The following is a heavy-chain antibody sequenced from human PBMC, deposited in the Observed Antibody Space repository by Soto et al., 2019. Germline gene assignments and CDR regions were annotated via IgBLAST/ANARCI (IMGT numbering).Heavy chain of an antibody. CDR2: IYYSGST. CDR3: ARSLYEYYYYYYYMDV. Sequence: PSETLSHTCPFSGCSISSSSYYWGWIRQPPGKGLEWIGSIYYSGSTYYNPSLKSRVTISVDTSKNQFSLKLSSVTAADTAVYYCARSLYEYYYYYYYMDVWGKGTTVTVSS. V-gene: IGHV4-39*01. CDR1: GCSISSSSYY. D-gene: IGHD3-10*01. J-gene: IGHJ6*03.